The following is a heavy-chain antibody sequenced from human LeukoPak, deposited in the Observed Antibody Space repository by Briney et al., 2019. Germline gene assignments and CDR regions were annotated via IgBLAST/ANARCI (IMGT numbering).Heavy chain of an antibody. J-gene: IGHJ3*02. D-gene: IGHD1-1*01. CDR2: IGFSTTYI. Sequence: GGSLRLSCAGSGFTFSSHTINWVRQAPGRGLEWGSCIGFSTTYIHYADSVKGRFTVTRDNAKGSVSLQMNSLRAEDTAVYYCARDINSVAFDMWGQGTVVTVSS. CDR1: GFTFSSHT. CDR3: ARDINSVAFDM. V-gene: IGHV3-21*01.